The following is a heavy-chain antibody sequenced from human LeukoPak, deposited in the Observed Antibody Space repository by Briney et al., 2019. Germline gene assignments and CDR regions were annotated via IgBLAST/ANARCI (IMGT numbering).Heavy chain of an antibody. CDR2: MSYDGSSK. Sequence: PGGSLRLSCAASGFTFSSYGMHWVRQAPGKGLEWVALMSYDGSSKDYADSVKGRFTISGDNSKNTLYLQMNSLRAEDTAVYYCARGGYYDSSGYYSYYFDYWGQGTLVTVSS. J-gene: IGHJ4*02. V-gene: IGHV3-30*19. CDR3: ARGGYYDSSGYYSYYFDY. CDR1: GFTFSSYG. D-gene: IGHD3-22*01.